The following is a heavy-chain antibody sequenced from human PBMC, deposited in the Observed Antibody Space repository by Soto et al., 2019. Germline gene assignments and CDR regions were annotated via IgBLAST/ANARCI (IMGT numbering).Heavy chain of an antibody. CDR3: ARDPGRNWFDP. J-gene: IGHJ5*02. V-gene: IGHV4-59*01. CDR2: IYYSGST. D-gene: IGHD1-26*01. CDR1: GGSISSYY. Sequence: QVQLQESGPGLVKPSETLSLTCTVSGGSISSYYWSWIRQPPGKGLEWIGYIYYSGSTNYNPSLKSRVTLSVDTSKNQFSLKLSSVTAADTAVYYCARDPGRNWFDPWGQGTLVTVSS.